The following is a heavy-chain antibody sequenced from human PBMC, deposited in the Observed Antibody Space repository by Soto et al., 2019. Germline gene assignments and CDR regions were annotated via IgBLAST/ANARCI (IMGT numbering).Heavy chain of an antibody. CDR3: AREGVKQLVLIRNGMDV. Sequence: GGSLRLSCAASGFTFSSYGMHWVRQAPGKGLEWVAVIWYDGSNKYYADSVKGRFTISRDNSKNTLYLQMNSLRAEDTAVYYCAREGVKQLVLIRNGMDVWGQGTTVTVSS. D-gene: IGHD6-6*01. J-gene: IGHJ6*02. V-gene: IGHV3-33*01. CDR1: GFTFSSYG. CDR2: IWYDGSNK.